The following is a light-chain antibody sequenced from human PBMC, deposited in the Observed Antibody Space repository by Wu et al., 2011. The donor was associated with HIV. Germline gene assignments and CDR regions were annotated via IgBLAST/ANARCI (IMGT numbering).Light chain of an antibody. CDR2: GAS. CDR1: QSVATS. Sequence: EVVLTQSPATLSLSPGQRATLSCRVSQSVATSLAWYQQKPGQAPRLLIFGASNRATGIPARFSGSGFGTDFTLTISSLQSEDCAVYYCQQYNSWVLTFGGGT. J-gene: IGKJ4*01. V-gene: IGKV3D-15*01. CDR3: QQYNSWVLT.